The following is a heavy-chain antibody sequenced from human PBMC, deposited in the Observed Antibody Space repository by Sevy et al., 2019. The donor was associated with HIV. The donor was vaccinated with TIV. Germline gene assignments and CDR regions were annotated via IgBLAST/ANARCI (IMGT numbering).Heavy chain of an antibody. Sequence: GGSLRLSCAASGFTFSDYYTSWIRQAPGKGLEWVSYISSSGSTIYYADSVKGRFTISRDNAKKSLSLQMNSLRAEDTAVYYCARGYYDSSGYLDAFDIWGQGTMVTVSS. CDR3: ARGYYDSSGYLDAFDI. J-gene: IGHJ3*02. CDR2: ISSSGSTI. D-gene: IGHD3-22*01. V-gene: IGHV3-11*01. CDR1: GFTFSDYY.